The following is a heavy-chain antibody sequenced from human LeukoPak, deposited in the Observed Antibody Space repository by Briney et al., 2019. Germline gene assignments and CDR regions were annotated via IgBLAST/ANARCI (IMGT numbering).Heavy chain of an antibody. CDR1: GGSLRSYY. D-gene: IGHD3-10*01. Sequence: NASETLSLTCTVSGGSLRSYYWSWIRQAPGKRLEWIGYTSYSGSGDTKYNPSLQSRVTISVDTSKNQFSLKLSSVTAADTAVYYCARLFGYWGQGTLVTVSS. J-gene: IGHJ4*02. CDR2: TSYSGSGDT. CDR3: ARLFGY. V-gene: IGHV4-59*08.